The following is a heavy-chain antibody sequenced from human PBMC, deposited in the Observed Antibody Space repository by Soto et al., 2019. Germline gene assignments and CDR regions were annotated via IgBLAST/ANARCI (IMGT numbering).Heavy chain of an antibody. J-gene: IGHJ4*02. CDR1: CGSVSSRSYF. CDR3: ARDPMGATAAHSDY. V-gene: IGHV4-61*01. CDR2: IYYSGST. Sequence: SETLSLTCTVSCGSVSSRSYFWSWIRQPPGKGLEWIGCIYYSGSTNYNPSLKSRVTISLDTSKNQFSLKLSSVTAADTAVYYCARDPMGATAAHSDYWGQGTLVTISS. D-gene: IGHD1-26*01.